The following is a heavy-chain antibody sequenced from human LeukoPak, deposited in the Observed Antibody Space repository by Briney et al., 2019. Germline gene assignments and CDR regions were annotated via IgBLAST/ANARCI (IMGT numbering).Heavy chain of an antibody. J-gene: IGHJ4*02. CDR2: IFYSGST. D-gene: IGHD3-3*01. CDR3: ARQRFLEWYFDY. V-gene: IGHV4-59*08. Sequence: SETLSLTSTVSGGSISGFYWSWIRQPPGKELQWIGSIFYSGSTNYNPSLKSRVTISVDTSKNQFSLKLSSVTAADTAVYYCARQRFLEWYFDYWGQGTLVTVSS. CDR1: GGSISGFY.